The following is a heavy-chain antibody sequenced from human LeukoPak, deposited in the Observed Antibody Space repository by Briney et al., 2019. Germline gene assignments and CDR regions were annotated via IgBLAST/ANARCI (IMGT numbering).Heavy chain of an antibody. J-gene: IGHJ4*02. Sequence: GGSLRLSCVASGLTFSSYWMSWVRQAPGRGLEWVANIKQDGSDKYYVDSVKGRFTISRDNSKNTLYLQMNSLRAEDTAVYYCARSEQFFDLAQFDYWGQGTLVTVSS. CDR3: ARSEQFFDLAQFDY. CDR2: IKQDGSDK. V-gene: IGHV3-7*01. CDR1: GLTFSSYW. D-gene: IGHD3/OR15-3a*01.